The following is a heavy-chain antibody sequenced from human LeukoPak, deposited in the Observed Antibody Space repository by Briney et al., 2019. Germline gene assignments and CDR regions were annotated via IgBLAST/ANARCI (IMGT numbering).Heavy chain of an antibody. J-gene: IGHJ3*02. D-gene: IGHD6-19*01. V-gene: IGHV1-46*03. CDR3: ARVERRYSSGWYAFDI. CDR1: GYTFTSYY. Sequence: ASVKVSCKASGYTFTSYYMHWVRRAPGQGLEWMGIINPSGGSTSYAQKFQGRVTMTRDTSTSTVYMELSSLRSEDTAVYYCARVERRYSSGWYAFDIWGQGTMVTVSS. CDR2: INPSGGST.